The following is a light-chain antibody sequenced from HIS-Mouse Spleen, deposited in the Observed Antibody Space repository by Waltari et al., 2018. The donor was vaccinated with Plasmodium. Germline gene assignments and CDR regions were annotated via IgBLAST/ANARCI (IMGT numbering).Light chain of an antibody. Sequence: EILLTQSPGTLSLSPGERATLSCRASQSVRSSYLAWYQQKPGQAPRLLIYGASSRATGIPDRFSGSGSGTDFTLTISRLEPEDFAVYYCQQYGSSPYTFGQGTKLEIK. V-gene: IGKV3-20*01. CDR1: QSVRSSY. CDR3: QQYGSSPYT. J-gene: IGKJ2*01. CDR2: GAS.